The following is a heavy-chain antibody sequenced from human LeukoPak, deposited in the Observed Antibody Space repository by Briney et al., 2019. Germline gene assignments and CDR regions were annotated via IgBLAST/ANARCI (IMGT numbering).Heavy chain of an antibody. D-gene: IGHD1-26*01. CDR2: IYYSGST. J-gene: IGHJ3*02. CDR3: ARVGAKSERRAFDI. CDR1: GGSISSSSYY. V-gene: IGHV4-39*07. Sequence: SETLSLTCTVSGGSISSSSYYWGWIRQPPGKGLEWIGSIYYSGSTYYNPSLKSRVTISVDTSKNQFSLKLSSVTAADTAAYYCARVGAKSERRAFDIWGQGTMVTVSS.